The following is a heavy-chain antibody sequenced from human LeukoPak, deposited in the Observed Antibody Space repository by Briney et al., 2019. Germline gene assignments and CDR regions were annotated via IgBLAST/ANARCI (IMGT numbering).Heavy chain of an antibody. CDR1: GGSISSYY. J-gene: IGHJ3*02. D-gene: IGHD1-26*01. CDR2: IYTSGST. V-gene: IGHV4-4*09. CDR3: ARAFHSGRTLDAFDI. Sequence: SETLSLTCTVSGGSISSYYWSWIRQPPGKGLEWIGYIYTSGSTNYNPSLKSRVTISVDTSKNQFSLKLSSVTAADTAVYYCARAFHSGRTLDAFDIWGQGTMVTVSS.